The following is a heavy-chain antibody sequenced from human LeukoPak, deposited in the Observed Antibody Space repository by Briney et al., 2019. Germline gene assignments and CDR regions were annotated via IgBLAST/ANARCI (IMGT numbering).Heavy chain of an antibody. CDR1: GFTFSNYA. J-gene: IGHJ4*02. V-gene: IGHV3-23*01. CDR2: ITGGGSGI. Sequence: GASLRLSCAASGFTFSNYAMSWVRQAPGKGLEWVSAITGGGSGIYYADSMKSRFTISRDNSKNSLYLQINSLRAEDTAVYYCAKWGDYDVLTGYYVSDYWGQGTLVTVSS. D-gene: IGHD3-9*01. CDR3: AKWGDYDVLTGYYVSDY.